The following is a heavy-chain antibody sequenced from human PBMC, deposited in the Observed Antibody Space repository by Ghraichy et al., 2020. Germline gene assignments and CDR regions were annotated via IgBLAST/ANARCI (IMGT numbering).Heavy chain of an antibody. CDR2: ISTSSRSI. Sequence: GGSLRLSCVGSGFTFGDYNLNWVRQSPGKGLEWISYISTSSRSIFYADSVKGRFTISRDNAQNSLFLQMKSLRDEDTAVYYCARASRVVRFYYYDGMDVWGQGTTVTGSS. CDR3: ARASRVVRFYYYDGMDV. D-gene: IGHD4-23*01. CDR1: GFTFGDYN. V-gene: IGHV3-48*02. J-gene: IGHJ6*02.